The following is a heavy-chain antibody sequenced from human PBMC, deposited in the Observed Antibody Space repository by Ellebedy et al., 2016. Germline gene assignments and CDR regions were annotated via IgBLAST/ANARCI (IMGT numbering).Heavy chain of an antibody. CDR3: ARGGWWLNYYYYYGMDV. CDR2: ISSSSSYI. D-gene: IGHD5-12*01. CDR1: GFTFSSYS. V-gene: IGHV3-21*01. Sequence: GESLKISCAASGFTFSSYSMNWVRQAPGKGLEWVSSISSSSSYIYYADSVKGRFTISRDNAKNSLYLQMNSLRAEDTAVYYCARGGWWLNYYYYYGMDVWGQGTTVTVSS. J-gene: IGHJ6*02.